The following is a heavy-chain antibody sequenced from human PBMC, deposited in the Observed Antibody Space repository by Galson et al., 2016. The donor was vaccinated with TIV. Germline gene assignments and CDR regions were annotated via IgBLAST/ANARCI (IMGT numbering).Heavy chain of an antibody. D-gene: IGHD3-22*01. CDR3: HVVITAGVSNVLDL. CDR2: IVPILGMT. Sequence: SVKVSCKASGYTFTDYYIHWVRQAPGQGLEWMGRIVPILGMTNYAEKFQGRVTITADRSTRTAYMELSSLRSEDTAVYYSHVVITAGVSNVLDLGVQGTKDTVAS. V-gene: IGHV1-69*02. J-gene: IGHJ6*02. CDR1: GYTFTDYY.